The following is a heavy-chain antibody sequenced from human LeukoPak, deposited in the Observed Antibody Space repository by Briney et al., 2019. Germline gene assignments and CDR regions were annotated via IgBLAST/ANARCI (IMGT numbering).Heavy chain of an antibody. D-gene: IGHD6-13*01. CDR3: AKDRLDLTAAGTRFDY. J-gene: IGHJ4*02. Sequence: PGGSLRLSCAASGFTFSSYAMSWVRQAPGKGLEWVSAISGSGGSTYYADSVKGRFTISRDNSKNTLYLQMNSLRAEDTAVYYCAKDRLDLTAAGTRFDYWGQGTLVTVSS. CDR2: ISGSGGST. CDR1: GFTFSSYA. V-gene: IGHV3-23*01.